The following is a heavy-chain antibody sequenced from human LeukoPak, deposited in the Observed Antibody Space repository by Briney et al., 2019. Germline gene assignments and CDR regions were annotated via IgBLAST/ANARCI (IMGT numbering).Heavy chain of an antibody. Sequence: ASVKVSCKASGYTFTGYYMHWVRQAPGQGLEWMGWINPNSGGTNYAQEFQGRVTMTRDTSISTAYMELSRLRSDDTAVYYCAGDTRGGYSYGPVDYWGQGTLVTVSS. CDR3: AGDTRGGYSYGPVDY. CDR1: GYTFTGYY. V-gene: IGHV1-2*02. CDR2: INPNSGGT. J-gene: IGHJ4*02. D-gene: IGHD5-18*01.